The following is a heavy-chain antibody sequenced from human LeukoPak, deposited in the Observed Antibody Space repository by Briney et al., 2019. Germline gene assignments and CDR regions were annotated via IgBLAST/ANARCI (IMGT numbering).Heavy chain of an antibody. D-gene: IGHD4-17*01. CDR1: RFTFGSFG. CDR3: ARDPSYGDYAVIDY. Sequence: GGSPRLSCAASRFTFGSFGMHWVRQAPGKGLEWVAVIWSDGSNKYYADSVKGRFTISRDNSKNTLYLQMNSLRAEDTAVYYCARDPSYGDYAVIDYWGQGTLVTVPS. V-gene: IGHV3-33*01. CDR2: IWSDGSNK. J-gene: IGHJ4*02.